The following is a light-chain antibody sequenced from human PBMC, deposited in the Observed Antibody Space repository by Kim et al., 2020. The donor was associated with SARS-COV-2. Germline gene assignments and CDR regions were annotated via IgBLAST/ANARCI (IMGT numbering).Light chain of an antibody. CDR1: QGIGND. V-gene: IGKV1-6*01. J-gene: IGKJ3*01. CDR3: LQDYTYPFT. CDR2: GAS. Sequence: SASVGDRVTITCRASQGIGNDLGWYQQKSGKAPKLLIYGASSLQSGVPSRFSGSASGTDFTLTISSLQPEDFATYYCLQDYTYPFTFGPGTKLEI.